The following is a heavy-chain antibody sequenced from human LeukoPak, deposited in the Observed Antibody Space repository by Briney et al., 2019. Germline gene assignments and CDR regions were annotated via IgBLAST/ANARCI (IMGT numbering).Heavy chain of an antibody. CDR3: ARGHPVPLTAIDAFDI. CDR1: GYTFTNYG. CDR2: ISAYNDNT. D-gene: IGHD2-2*02. Sequence: ASVKVSCKASGYTFTNYGISWVRQAPGQGLEWMGWISAYNDNTNYAQKLQGRVTMATDTSTSTAYMELRSLRSDDTAVYYCARGHPVPLTAIDAFDIWGQGTMVTVSS. V-gene: IGHV1-18*01. J-gene: IGHJ3*02.